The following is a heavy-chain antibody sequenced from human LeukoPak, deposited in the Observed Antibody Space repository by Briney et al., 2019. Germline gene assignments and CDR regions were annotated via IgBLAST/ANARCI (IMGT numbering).Heavy chain of an antibody. D-gene: IGHD1-7*01. CDR3: ARDDDWNYEDY. CDR2: IKQDGSEK. V-gene: IGHV3-7*01. CDR1: GFTFSNYW. Sequence: GGSLRLSCAASGFTFSNYWMSWVRQAPEKGLQWVANIKQDGSEKYYVDSVKGRFAISRDNAKKSLHLQMNSLRAEDTAVYYCARDDDWNYEDYWGQGTLVTVSS. J-gene: IGHJ4*02.